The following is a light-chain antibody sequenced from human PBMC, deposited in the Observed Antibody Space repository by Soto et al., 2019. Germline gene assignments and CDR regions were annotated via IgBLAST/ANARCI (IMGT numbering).Light chain of an antibody. J-gene: IGKJ1*01. CDR1: QSVASSY. CDR2: SAS. V-gene: IGKV3-20*01. Sequence: EVVLTQSPGTLSLSPGERVTLSCRASQSVASSYLAWYQQKPGRAPRLLLYSASSRATGIPDRFSGSGSGTDFTLTISRLEPEDFAVYYCHHFGSLPETFGQGTNVE. CDR3: HHFGSLPET.